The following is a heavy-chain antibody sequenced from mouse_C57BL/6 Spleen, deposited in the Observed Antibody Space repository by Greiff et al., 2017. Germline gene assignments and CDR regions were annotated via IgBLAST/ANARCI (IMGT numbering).Heavy chain of an antibody. Sequence: EVKLQESGPELVKPGASVKISCKASGYSFTGYYMNWVKQSPEKSLEWIGEINPSTGGTTYNQKFKAKATLTVDKSSSTAYMQLKSLTSEDSAVYYCARGEGPLFDYWGQGTTLTVSS. CDR3: ARGEGPLFDY. CDR1: GYSFTGYY. D-gene: IGHD3-3*01. J-gene: IGHJ2*01. CDR2: INPSTGGT. V-gene: IGHV1-42*01.